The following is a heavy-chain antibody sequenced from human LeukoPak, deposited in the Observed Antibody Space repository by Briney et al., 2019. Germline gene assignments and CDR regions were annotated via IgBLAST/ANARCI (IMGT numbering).Heavy chain of an antibody. CDR1: GFTISSQA. V-gene: IGHV3-23*01. CDR3: AKDAPGAGGFDY. D-gene: IGHD1-14*01. J-gene: IGHJ4*02. CDR2: IGISDVDR. Sequence: PGGSLRLSCAASGFTISSQAMSWVRQAPGKGLECVSTIGISDVDRHYADPVKGRFTISRDNSKNTLYLQMNSLRADDTAVYYCAKDAPGAGGFDYWGQGTLVTVSS.